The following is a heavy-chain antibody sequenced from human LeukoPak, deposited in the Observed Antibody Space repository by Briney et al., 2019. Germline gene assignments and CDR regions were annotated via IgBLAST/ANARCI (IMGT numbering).Heavy chain of an antibody. D-gene: IGHD3-22*01. Sequence: PSETLSLTCTVSGGSISSYYWSWIRQPAGKGLEWIGRIYTSGSTNYNPSLKSRVTMSVDTSKNQFSPKLSSVTAADTAVYYCARALYYYDSSGYYSDAFDIWGQGTMVTVSS. CDR3: ARALYYYDSSGYYSDAFDI. J-gene: IGHJ3*02. V-gene: IGHV4-4*07. CDR2: IYTSGST. CDR1: GGSISSYY.